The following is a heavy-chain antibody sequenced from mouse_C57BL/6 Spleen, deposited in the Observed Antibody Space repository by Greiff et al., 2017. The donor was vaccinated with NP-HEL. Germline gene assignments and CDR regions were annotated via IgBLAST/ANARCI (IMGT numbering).Heavy chain of an antibody. CDR1: GYAFSSSW. CDR3: ARSHYDYDRAWFAY. Sequence: VQLKESGPELVKPGASVKISRKASGYAFSSSWMNWVKQRPGKGLEWIGRIYPGDGDTNYNGKFKGKATLTADKSSSTAYMQLSSLTSEDSAVYFCARSHYDYDRAWFAYWGLGTLVTVSA. CDR2: IYPGDGDT. J-gene: IGHJ3*01. D-gene: IGHD2-4*01. V-gene: IGHV1-82*01.